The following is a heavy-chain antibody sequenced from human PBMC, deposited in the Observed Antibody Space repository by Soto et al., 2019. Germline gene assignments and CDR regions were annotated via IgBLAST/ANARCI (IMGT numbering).Heavy chain of an antibody. CDR1: KFIFSTYA. J-gene: IGHJ3*01. V-gene: IGHV3-23*01. D-gene: IGHD4-17*01. CDR3: TRDPHGDYIGAFDF. CDR2: IRGSGDGT. Sequence: EVQVLESGGGSIQPGGSLSLSCTTSKFIFSTYAMTWVRQAPGEGLEWVSSIRGSGDGTSYADSVRGRFTISRDNSKNSLYLRMNSLRVEDTAVYYCTRDPHGDYIGAFDFWGQGMLVTVSS.